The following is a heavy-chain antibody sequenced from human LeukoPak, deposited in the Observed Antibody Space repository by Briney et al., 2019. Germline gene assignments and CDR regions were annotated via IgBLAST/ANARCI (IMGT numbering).Heavy chain of an antibody. CDR2: IYYTGST. CDR1: GDSISSGGYY. Sequence: PSETLSLTCTVSGDSISSGGYYWSWVHQHPGKGLEWIGNIYYTGSTYYNPSLKSRVTISVDTSKNQFSLKLSSVTAADTAVYYCARGAYGDPTSFDYWGQGTLVTVSS. D-gene: IGHD4-17*01. V-gene: IGHV4-31*03. CDR3: ARGAYGDPTSFDY. J-gene: IGHJ4*02.